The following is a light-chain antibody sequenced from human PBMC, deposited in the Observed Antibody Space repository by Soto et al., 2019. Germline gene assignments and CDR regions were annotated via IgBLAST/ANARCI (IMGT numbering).Light chain of an antibody. CDR3: QQYGSLPWT. CDR2: GAS. J-gene: IGKJ1*01. CDR1: QSVSNNY. V-gene: IGKV3-20*01. Sequence: EIVLTQSPGTLSLFPGERATLSCRASQSVSNNYLAWYQQQPGQAPRLLIYGASSRATGIPDRISGSGSGTDFTLTINRLEPEDFAVYYCQQYGSLPWTFGPGTKVEIK.